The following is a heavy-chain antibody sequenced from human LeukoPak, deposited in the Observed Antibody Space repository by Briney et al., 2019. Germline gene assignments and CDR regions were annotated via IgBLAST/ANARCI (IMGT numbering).Heavy chain of an antibody. CDR1: GGSIGNHH. V-gene: IGHV4-4*07. D-gene: IGHD6-19*01. Sequence: SETLSLTCTVSGGSIGNHHWSWIRQPAGKGPEWIGQIHTSEGTNYNPSLKSRVTMSVDTTEDQVSLTIRSVTAADTAFYYCARRDTTSGWSFDYWGQGTLVTVSS. J-gene: IGHJ4*02. CDR2: IHTSEGT. CDR3: ARRDTTSGWSFDY.